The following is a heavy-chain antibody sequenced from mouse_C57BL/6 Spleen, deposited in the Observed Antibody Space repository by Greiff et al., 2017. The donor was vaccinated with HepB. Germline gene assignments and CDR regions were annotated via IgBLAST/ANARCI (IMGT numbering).Heavy chain of an antibody. CDR2: IRNKANNHAT. CDR1: GFTFSDAW. CDR3: ARPPAGYYAMDY. V-gene: IGHV6-6*01. Sequence: EVMLVESGGGLVQPGGSMKLSCAASGFTFSDAWMDWVRQSPEKGLEWVAEIRNKANNHATYYAESVKGRFTISRDNSKSSVYLHMNSLRAEDTGIYFCARPPAGYYAMDYWGQGTSVTVSS. J-gene: IGHJ4*01.